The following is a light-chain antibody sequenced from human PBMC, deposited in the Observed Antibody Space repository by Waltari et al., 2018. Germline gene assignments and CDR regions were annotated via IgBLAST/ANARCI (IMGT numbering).Light chain of an antibody. CDR2: LNSNGSH. J-gene: IGLJ3*02. CDR1: SGHKNYT. V-gene: IGLV4-69*01. Sequence: QLALTQSPSASASLGASVRLTCSLSSGHKNYTIAWTQPQPERGPRYLMNLNSNGSHTRGDGIPDHFSGSSSGAERYLTISSLQSEDEADYYCQTWGTGIVVFGGGTKLTVL. CDR3: QTWGTGIVV.